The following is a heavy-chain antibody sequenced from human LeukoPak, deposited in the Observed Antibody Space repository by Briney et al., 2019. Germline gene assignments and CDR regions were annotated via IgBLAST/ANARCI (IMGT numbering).Heavy chain of an antibody. V-gene: IGHV4-34*01. D-gene: IGHD3-10*01. J-gene: IGHJ5*02. CDR3: ARVGRVWFGELSAKNWFDP. CDR1: GGSFSGYY. Sequence: PSETLSLTCAVYGGSFSGYYWSWIRQPPGKGLEWIGEINHSGGTNYNPSLKSRVTISVDTSKNQFSLKLSSVTAADTAVYYCARVGRVWFGELSAKNWFDPWGQGTLVTVSS. CDR2: INHSGGT.